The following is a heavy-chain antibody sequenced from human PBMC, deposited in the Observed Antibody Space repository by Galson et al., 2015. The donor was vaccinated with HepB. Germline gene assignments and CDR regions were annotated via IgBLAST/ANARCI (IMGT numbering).Heavy chain of an antibody. CDR3: ARIPAGYNYGPYFDY. V-gene: IGHV2-70*04. D-gene: IGHD5-18*01. CDR1: GFSLSTSGMR. Sequence: PALVKPTQTLTLTCIFSGFSLSTSGMRVSWIRQPPGKALEWLARIDWDDDKFYSTSLRARLTISKDTSENHVVLTMTDMDPVDTATYYCARIPAGYNYGPYFDYWGQGILVTVSS. CDR2: IDWDDDK. J-gene: IGHJ4*02.